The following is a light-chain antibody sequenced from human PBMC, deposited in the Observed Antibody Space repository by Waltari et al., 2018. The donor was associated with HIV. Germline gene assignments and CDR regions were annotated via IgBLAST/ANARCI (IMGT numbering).Light chain of an antibody. CDR2: SNN. CDR1: SGRIASSF. V-gene: IGLV6-57*03. J-gene: IGLJ3*02. Sequence: NFMLTQPHSVSESPGKTVTISCTRSSGRIASSFVQRYQQRPRSAPTTVTSSNNQRPPGVPERFSGSIDSSSNSASLTISGLKTEDEADYYCQSYDSINHWVFGGGTKLTVL. CDR3: QSYDSINHWV.